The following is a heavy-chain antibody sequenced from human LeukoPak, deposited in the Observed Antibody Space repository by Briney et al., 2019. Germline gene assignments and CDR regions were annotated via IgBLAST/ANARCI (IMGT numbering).Heavy chain of an antibody. Sequence: ASVKVSCKASGYTFTSYDINWVRQATGQGLEWMGWMNPNSGNTGYAQKFQGRVTITRNTSISTAYMELSSLRSEDTAVYYCASGAYGETHFDYWGQGTLVTVSS. D-gene: IGHD4-17*01. CDR2: MNPNSGNT. CDR3: ASGAYGETHFDY. CDR1: GYTFTSYD. V-gene: IGHV1-8*03. J-gene: IGHJ4*02.